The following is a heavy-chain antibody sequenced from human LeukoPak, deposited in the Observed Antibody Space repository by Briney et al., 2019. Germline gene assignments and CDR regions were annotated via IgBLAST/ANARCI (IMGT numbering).Heavy chain of an antibody. CDR2: IYSGGST. CDR1: GITLSGYE. J-gene: IGHJ4*02. V-gene: IGHV3-66*01. Sequence: PGGSLRLSCAASGITLSGYEMNWVRQAPGRGLEWVSVIYSGGSTYYADSVKGRFTISRDNSKNTLYLQMNSLRAEDTAVYYCAREYGYRIVWGQGTLVTVSS. D-gene: IGHD5-12*01. CDR3: AREYGYRIV.